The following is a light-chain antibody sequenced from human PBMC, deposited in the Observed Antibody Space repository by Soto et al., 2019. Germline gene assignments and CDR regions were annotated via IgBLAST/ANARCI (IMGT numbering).Light chain of an antibody. Sequence: EIVLTQSPGTLSLSPGERATLSCRASQSVSSSYLAWYQQKPGQAPRLLIYGASSRATCIPDRVSGSGSGTDFTLTISTLEPEDCAVYYCQQYGSSPRTFGQGTKVEIK. CDR2: GAS. CDR1: QSVSSSY. J-gene: IGKJ1*01. V-gene: IGKV3-20*01. CDR3: QQYGSSPRT.